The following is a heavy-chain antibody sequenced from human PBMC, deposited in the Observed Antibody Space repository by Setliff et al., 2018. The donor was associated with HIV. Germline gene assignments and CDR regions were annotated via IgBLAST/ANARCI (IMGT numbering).Heavy chain of an antibody. Sequence: SETLSLTCTVSGGSISSNYWSWMRQPPGKGLEWIGHIYYSGSTNYNPSLQSRVTMSIDTSKNQFSLRLTSVTAADTAVYYCARRIDDSGSFPDKNWFDTWGQGSLVTVSS. CDR2: IYYSGST. D-gene: IGHD3-10*01. V-gene: IGHV4-59*08. CDR1: GGSISSNY. J-gene: IGHJ5*02. CDR3: ARRIDDSGSFPDKNWFDT.